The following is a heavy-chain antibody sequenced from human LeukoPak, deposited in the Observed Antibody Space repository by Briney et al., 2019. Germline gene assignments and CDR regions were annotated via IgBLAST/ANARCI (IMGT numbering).Heavy chain of an antibody. D-gene: IGHD2-21*02. CDR3: AKDQVVTAISPGTPYFQH. Sequence: GGSLRLSCAASGFTFSSYGRHWVRQAPRKGLEWVAVIWYDGSNKYYADSVKGRFTISRDNSKNTLYLQMNSLRAEDTAVYYCAKDQVVTAISPGTPYFQHWGQGTLVTVSS. V-gene: IGHV3-33*06. CDR2: IWYDGSNK. CDR1: GFTFSSYG. J-gene: IGHJ1*01.